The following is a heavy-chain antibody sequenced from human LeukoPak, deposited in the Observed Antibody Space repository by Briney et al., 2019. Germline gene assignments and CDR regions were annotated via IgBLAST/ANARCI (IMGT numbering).Heavy chain of an antibody. Sequence: GASVKVSCKASGYTFTCYYMHWVRQAPGQGLEWMGWINPNSGGTNYAQKFQGRVTMTRDTSISTAYMELSRLRSDDTAVYYCARDYGERPPTDDYWGQGTLVTVSS. CDR3: ARDYGERPPTDDY. CDR2: INPNSGGT. J-gene: IGHJ4*02. CDR1: GYTFTCYY. V-gene: IGHV1-2*02. D-gene: IGHD4-17*01.